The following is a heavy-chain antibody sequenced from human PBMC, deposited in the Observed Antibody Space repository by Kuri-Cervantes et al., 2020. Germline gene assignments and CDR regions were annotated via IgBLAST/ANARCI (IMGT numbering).Heavy chain of an antibody. CDR2: LSYDGSNK. J-gene: IGHJ4*02. V-gene: IGHV3-30-3*02. Sequence: GGSLRLSCAASGLNLRSYAMHWVRQAPGKGLEWVAALSYDGSNKYYADSVKGRFTISRDNSKNTLYLQMNSLRAEDTAVYYCAKFSTYCGGDCFLLSGEIDYWGQGTLVTVSS. D-gene: IGHD2-21*02. CDR1: GLNLRSYA. CDR3: AKFSTYCGGDCFLLSGEIDY.